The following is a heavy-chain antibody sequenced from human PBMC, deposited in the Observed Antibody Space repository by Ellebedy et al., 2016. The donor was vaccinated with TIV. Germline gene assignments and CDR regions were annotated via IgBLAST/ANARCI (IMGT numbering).Heavy chain of an antibody. V-gene: IGHV1-3*01. CDR1: GYTFTTYA. CDR2: INAGNGNT. Sequence: AASVKVSCKASGYTFTTYAMHWVRQAPGQRLEWMGWINAGNGNTKYSQKFQGRVTFTRDTSARTAYMELSSLRSEDTALYYCARLAADVFYYYSGLDVWGQGTTVTVSS. D-gene: IGHD6-13*01. CDR3: ARLAADVFYYYSGLDV. J-gene: IGHJ6*02.